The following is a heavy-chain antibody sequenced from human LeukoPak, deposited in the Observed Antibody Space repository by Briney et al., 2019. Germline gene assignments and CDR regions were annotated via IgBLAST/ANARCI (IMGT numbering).Heavy chain of an antibody. J-gene: IGHJ3*02. CDR1: GYTFTSYY. CDR3: ARDGIQPLAFDI. CDR2: INPSGGGT. D-gene: IGHD5-18*01. V-gene: IGHV1-46*01. Sequence: ASVKVSCKASGYTFTSYYMHWVRQAPGQGLEWMGIINPSGGGTSYAQKFQGRVTMTRDTSTSTVYMELSSLRSEDTAVYYCARDGIQPLAFDIWGQGTMVTVSS.